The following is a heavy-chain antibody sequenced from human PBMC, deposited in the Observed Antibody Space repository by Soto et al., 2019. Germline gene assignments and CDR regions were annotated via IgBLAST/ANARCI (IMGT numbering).Heavy chain of an antibody. CDR3: AIDQSWQEVVWLFAP. J-gene: IGHJ5*02. V-gene: IGHV1-46*03. CDR1: GYSFSSHY. Sequence: GASVKVSCKASGYSFSSHYMHWVRQAPGQGLEWMGVIHPSGTNKAYAQKFQGRVTMTTDTSTSTVYMELTSLRSEDTAIYYCAIDQSWQEVVWLFAPWGQGSLVTVSS. D-gene: IGHD2-15*01. CDR2: IHPSGTNK.